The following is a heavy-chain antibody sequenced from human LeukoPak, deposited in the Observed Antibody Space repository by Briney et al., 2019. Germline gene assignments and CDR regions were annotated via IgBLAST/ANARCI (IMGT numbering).Heavy chain of an antibody. CDR3: ARLGAGPTYYDFWSGYSSFYFDY. D-gene: IGHD3-3*01. CDR1: GGSISSSNW. Sequence: SETQSLTCAVSGGSISSSNWWSWVRQPPGKGLEWIGEIYHSGSTNYNPSLKSRVTISVDKSKNQFSLKLSSVSAADTAVYYCARLGAGPTYYDFWSGYSSFYFDYWGQGTLVTVSS. CDR2: IYHSGST. V-gene: IGHV4-4*02. J-gene: IGHJ4*02.